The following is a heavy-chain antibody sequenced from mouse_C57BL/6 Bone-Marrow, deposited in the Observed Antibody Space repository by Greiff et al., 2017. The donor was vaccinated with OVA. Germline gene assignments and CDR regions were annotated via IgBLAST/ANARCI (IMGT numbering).Heavy chain of an antibody. Sequence: VQLQQSGPELVKPGASVKIPCKASGYTFTDYNMDWVKQSHGKSLEWIGDINPNNGGTIYNQKFKGKATLTVDKSSSTAYMELRSLTSEDTAVYYCARSSSSYVLFDYWGQGTTLTVSS. CDR1: GYTFTDYN. CDR2: INPNNGGT. D-gene: IGHD3-2*02. V-gene: IGHV1-18*01. J-gene: IGHJ2*01. CDR3: ARSSSSYVLFDY.